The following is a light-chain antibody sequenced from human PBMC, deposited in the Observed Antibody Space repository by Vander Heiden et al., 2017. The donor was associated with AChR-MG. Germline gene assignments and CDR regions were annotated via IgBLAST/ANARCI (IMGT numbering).Light chain of an antibody. CDR2: SAS. CDR1: QSVSSSY. V-gene: IGKV3-20*01. CDR3: QREGSSTWT. J-gene: IGKJ1*01. Sequence: EVVLTQSPGTLSLSPGERATLSCRASQSVSSSYLAWYQHKPGQAPRLLLYSASGRATGIPDRFSGSGSGTDFTVTISILDPEDFAVYYCQREGSSTWTFGQGTKVEIK.